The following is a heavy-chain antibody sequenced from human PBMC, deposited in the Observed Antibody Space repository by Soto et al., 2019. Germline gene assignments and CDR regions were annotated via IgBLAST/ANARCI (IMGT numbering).Heavy chain of an antibody. V-gene: IGHV3-30-3*01. J-gene: IGHJ4*02. D-gene: IGHD3-22*01. CDR3: ALRSMAVVPEY. Sequence: GGSLSLSCAASGFTFSNYAMHWVRQAPGKGLEWVAFISYDGSDKYYADSVKGRFTISRDNSTNQCSLTLSSMTAADTAVYYCALRSMAVVPEYWGQGTLVTVSS. CDR1: GFTFSNYA. CDR2: ISYDGSDK.